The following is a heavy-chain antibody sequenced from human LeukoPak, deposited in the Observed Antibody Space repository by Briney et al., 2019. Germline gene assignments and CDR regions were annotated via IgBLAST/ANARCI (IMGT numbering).Heavy chain of an antibody. D-gene: IGHD5-24*01. CDR3: ARFKGWLQLGAFDI. CDR2: ISYDGSTK. J-gene: IGHJ3*02. V-gene: IGHV3-30*03. CDR1: GFTFSDYG. Sequence: GGSLRLSCAASGFTFSDYGMHWVRQAPGKGLEWVAVISYDGSTKYYADSVKGRFTISRDNSKNTLYLQMNSLRVEDTAVYYCARFKGWLQLGAFDIWGQGTMVTVSS.